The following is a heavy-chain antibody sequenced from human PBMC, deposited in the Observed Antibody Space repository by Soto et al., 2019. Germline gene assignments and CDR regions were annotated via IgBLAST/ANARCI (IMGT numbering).Heavy chain of an antibody. CDR3: ARDRGYRNFQFDP. V-gene: IGHV1-18*01. CDR1: GYTFTNYG. J-gene: IGHJ5*02. CDR2: ISAHNGDT. Sequence: GASVKVSCKASGYTFTNYGISWVRQAPGQGLEWMGWISAHNGDTEYGQKFQGRVTMTTDIFTRTAYMEVKNLRSDDTAVYYCARDRGYRNFQFDPWGQGTQVTVSS. D-gene: IGHD4-4*01.